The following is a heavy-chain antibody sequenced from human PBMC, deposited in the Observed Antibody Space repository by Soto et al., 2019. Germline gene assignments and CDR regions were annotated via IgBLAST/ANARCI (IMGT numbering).Heavy chain of an antibody. CDR1: GGSISSYY. CDR3: ASSQPGYSSLWY. J-gene: IGHJ4*02. D-gene: IGHD6-19*01. CDR2: IYYSGST. V-gene: IGHV4-59*01. Sequence: SETLSLTCTVSGGSISSYYWSWIRQPPGKGLEWIGYIYYSGSTNYNPSLKSRVTISVDTSKNQFSLKLSSVTAADTAVYYCASSQPGYSSLWYWGQGTLVTVSS.